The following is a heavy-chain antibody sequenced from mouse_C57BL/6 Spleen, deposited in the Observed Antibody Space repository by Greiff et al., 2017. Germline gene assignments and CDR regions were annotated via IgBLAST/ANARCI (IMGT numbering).Heavy chain of an antibody. CDR1: GYAFSSSW. V-gene: IGHV1-82*01. D-gene: IGHD2-4*01. Sequence: QVQLQQSGPELVKPGASVKISCKASGYAFSSSWMNWVKQRPGKGLEWIGRIYPGDGDTNYNGKFKGKATLTADKSSSTAYMQLSSLTSEDSAVYFCAREWIYYDYDGFAYWGQGTLVTVSA. CDR2: IYPGDGDT. CDR3: AREWIYYDYDGFAY. J-gene: IGHJ3*01.